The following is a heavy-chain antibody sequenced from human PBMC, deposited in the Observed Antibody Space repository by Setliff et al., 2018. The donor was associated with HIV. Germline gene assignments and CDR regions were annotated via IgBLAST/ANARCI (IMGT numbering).Heavy chain of an antibody. D-gene: IGHD3-10*01. CDR2: INHSGST. V-gene: IGHV4-34*01. CDR3: AREREGVREDAFDI. Sequence: SETLSLTCAVYGGSFSGYYWSWIRQPPGKGLEWIGEINHSGSTNYNPSLKSRVTISVDTSKNQFSLKLSSVTAADTAVYYCAREREGVREDAFDIWGQGTMVTVSS. J-gene: IGHJ3*02. CDR1: GGSFSGYY.